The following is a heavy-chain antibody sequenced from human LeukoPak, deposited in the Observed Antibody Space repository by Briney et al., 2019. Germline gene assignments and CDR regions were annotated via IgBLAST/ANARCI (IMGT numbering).Heavy chain of an antibody. Sequence: PGGSLRLSCAASGFTFSSYGMHWVRQAPGKGLEWVAFIRYDGSNKYYADSVKGRFTISRDNSKNTLYLQMNSLGAEDTAVYYCAKDLVWFGDLDAFDIWGQGTMVTVSS. CDR2: IRYDGSNK. V-gene: IGHV3-30*02. J-gene: IGHJ3*02. D-gene: IGHD3-10*01. CDR1: GFTFSSYG. CDR3: AKDLVWFGDLDAFDI.